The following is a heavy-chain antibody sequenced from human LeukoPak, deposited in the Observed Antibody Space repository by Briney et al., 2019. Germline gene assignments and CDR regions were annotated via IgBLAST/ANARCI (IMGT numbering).Heavy chain of an antibody. Sequence: VASVKVSCKASGYTFTGYYMHWVRQAPGQGLEWMGWINPNSGGTNYAQKFQGRVTMTRDTSISTAYMELSRLRSDDTAVYYCARVVMVRGVIISLHDAFDIWGQGTMVTISS. D-gene: IGHD3-10*01. J-gene: IGHJ3*02. CDR2: INPNSGGT. CDR3: ARVVMVRGVIISLHDAFDI. CDR1: GYTFTGYY. V-gene: IGHV1-2*02.